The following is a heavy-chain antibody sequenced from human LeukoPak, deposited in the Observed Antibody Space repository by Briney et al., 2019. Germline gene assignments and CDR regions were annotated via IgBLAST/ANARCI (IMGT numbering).Heavy chain of an antibody. CDR2: IIPIFGTA. CDR3: ARDLKVLRYFDWLSQDYYYYGMDV. J-gene: IGHJ6*04. V-gene: IGHV1-69*06. Sequence: SVKLSCTASGGTFSSYAISWVRQAPGQGLEWMGGIIPIFGTANYAQKFQGRVTITADKSTSTAYMQLSSLRSEDTAVYYCARDLKVLRYFDWLSQDYYYYGMDVWGKGNTVTVSS. CDR1: GGTFSSYA. D-gene: IGHD3-9*01.